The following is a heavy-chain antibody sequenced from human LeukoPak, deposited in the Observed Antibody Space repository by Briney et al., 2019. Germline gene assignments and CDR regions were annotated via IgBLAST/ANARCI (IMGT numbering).Heavy chain of an antibody. V-gene: IGHV3-11*01. J-gene: IGHJ6*02. Sequence: GGSLRLSCAASGFTFSDYYMSWIRQAPGKGLEWVSYIRSSGSTIYYADSVKGRFTISRDNAKNSLYLQMNSLRAEDTAVYYCARDYGSGSYLYYYGMDVWGQGTTVTVSS. CDR1: GFTFSDYY. CDR2: IRSSGSTI. CDR3: ARDYGSGSYLYYYGMDV. D-gene: IGHD3-10*01.